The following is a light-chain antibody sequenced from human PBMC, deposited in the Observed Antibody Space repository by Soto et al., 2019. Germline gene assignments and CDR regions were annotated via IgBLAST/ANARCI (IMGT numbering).Light chain of an antibody. Sequence: QSVLTQPASVSGSPGQSITISCTGTSSDIGAFNFVSWYQQHPGKAPKLMIYDVRHRPSGVSDRFSGSKSGNTASLTIYGLQAEDEADYYSTSHTTTSPPVLFGGGTKVTVL. CDR3: TSHTTTSPPVL. CDR1: SSDIGAFNF. V-gene: IGLV2-14*03. J-gene: IGLJ2*01. CDR2: DVR.